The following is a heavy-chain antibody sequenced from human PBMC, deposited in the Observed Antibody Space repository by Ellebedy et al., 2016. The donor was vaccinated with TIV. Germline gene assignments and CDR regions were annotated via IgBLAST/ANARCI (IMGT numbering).Heavy chain of an antibody. V-gene: IGHV3-23*01. J-gene: IGHJ5*02. CDR3: ALEYCGGDCYPEPNWFDP. Sequence: GGSLRLSXAASGFTFNRYAMNWVRQAPGKGLEWVSVISGSASHSYYADSVKGRFTISRDNSKNTLYLQMNSLRAEDTAVYYCALEYCGGDCYPEPNWFDPWGQGTLVTVSS. CDR2: ISGSASHS. CDR1: GFTFNRYA. D-gene: IGHD2-21*02.